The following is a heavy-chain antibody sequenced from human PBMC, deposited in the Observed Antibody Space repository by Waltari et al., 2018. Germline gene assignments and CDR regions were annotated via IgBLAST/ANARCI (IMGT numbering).Heavy chain of an antibody. D-gene: IGHD6-6*01. CDR3: ATRIAARVDYYYYYGMDV. V-gene: IGHV3-48*03. CDR1: GFTFSSYE. J-gene: IGHJ6*02. CDR2: ISSSGCTI. Sequence: EVQLVESGGGLVQPGGSLRLSCAASGFTFSSYEMNWVRQAPGKGLEWVSYISSSGCTIYYADSVKGRFTISRDNAKNSLYLQMNSLRAEDTAVYYCATRIAARVDYYYYYGMDVWGQGTTVTVSS.